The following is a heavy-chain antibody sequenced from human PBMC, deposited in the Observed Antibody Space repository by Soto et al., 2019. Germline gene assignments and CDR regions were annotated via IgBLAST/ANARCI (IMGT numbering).Heavy chain of an antibody. CDR2: INPNSGGT. D-gene: IGHD6-6*01. Sequence: GASVKVSCKASGYTFTGYYMHWVRQAPGQGLEWMGWINPNSGGTNYAQKFQGRVTMTRDTSISTAYMELSRLRSDDTAVYYCARDLFGYSSSPLAPGYWGQGTLVTVSS. CDR3: ARDLFGYSSSPLAPGY. J-gene: IGHJ4*02. V-gene: IGHV1-2*02. CDR1: GYTFTGYY.